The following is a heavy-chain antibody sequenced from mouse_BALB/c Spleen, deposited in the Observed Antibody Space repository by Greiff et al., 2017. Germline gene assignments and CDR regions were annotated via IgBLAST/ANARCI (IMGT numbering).Heavy chain of an antibody. J-gene: IGHJ1*01. Sequence: DVKLVESGPGLVKPSQSLSLTCTVTGYSITSDYAWNWIRQFPGNKLEWMGYISYSGSTSYNPSLKSRISITRDTSKNQFFLQLNSVTTEDTATYYCARRGDYGSRYFDVWGAGTTVTVSS. CDR2: ISYSGST. CDR3: ARRGDYGSRYFDV. CDR1: GYSITSDYA. V-gene: IGHV3-2*02. D-gene: IGHD1-1*01.